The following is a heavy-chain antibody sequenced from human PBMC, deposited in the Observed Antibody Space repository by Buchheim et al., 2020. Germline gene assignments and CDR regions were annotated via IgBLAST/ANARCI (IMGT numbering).Heavy chain of an antibody. Sequence: QLQLQESGPGLVKPSETLSLTCSVSGVSVRSSDYYWGWIRQPPGKGLEGIGNMYYSGSTYYNPSLKSRVTISVDTSKNQLFLKLSSVTAADTAVYYWARRGRGLGYCRSTTCYTAFDNGGQGTL. D-gene: IGHD2-2*02. CDR3: ARRGRGLGYCRSTTCYTAFDN. V-gene: IGHV4-39*01. J-gene: IGHJ4*02. CDR2: MYYSGST. CDR1: GVSVRSSDYY.